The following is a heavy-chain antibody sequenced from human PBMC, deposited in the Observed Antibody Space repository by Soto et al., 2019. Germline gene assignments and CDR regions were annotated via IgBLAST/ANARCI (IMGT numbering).Heavy chain of an antibody. CDR1: GDSVSSDSAA. CDR2: TYYRSKWYI. Sequence: SQTLSLTCAISGDSVSSDSAAWNWIRQSPSRGLEWLGRTYYRSKWYIDYADSVKGRFSISRDNSKSTLYLQMDHLRVEDTGVYHCARTDCSSSDCPRDLVGAVTMDYWGQGTPVTVSS. J-gene: IGHJ4*02. CDR3: ARTDCSSSDCPRDLVGAVTMDY. V-gene: IGHV6-1*01. D-gene: IGHD2-2*01.